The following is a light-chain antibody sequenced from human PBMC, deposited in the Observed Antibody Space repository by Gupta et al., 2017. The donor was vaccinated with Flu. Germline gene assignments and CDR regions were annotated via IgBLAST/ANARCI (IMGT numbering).Light chain of an antibody. CDR3: QQSYSTPGT. J-gene: IGKJ3*01. CDR2: AAS. CDR1: QSISSY. Sequence: DIQMTQSPSSLSASVGDRVTITCRASQSISSYLNWYQQKPGKAPKLLIYAASSLQSGVPSRFSGSGSGTDFTLTISSLQPEDFATYYCQQSYSTPGTFGHGTKLDIK. V-gene: IGKV1-39*01.